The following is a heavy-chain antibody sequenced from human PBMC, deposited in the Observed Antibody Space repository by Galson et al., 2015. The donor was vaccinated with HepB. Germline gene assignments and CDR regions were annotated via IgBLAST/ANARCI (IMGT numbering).Heavy chain of an antibody. CDR2: ISAYNGNT. Sequence: SVKVSCKASGYTFTSYGISWVRQAPGQGLEWMGWISAYNGNTNYAQKLQGRVTMTTDTSTSTAYMELRSLRSDDTAVYYCARDRGGYSGYDYGWYYFDYWGQGTLVTVSS. CDR3: ARDRGGYSGYDYGWYYFDY. J-gene: IGHJ4*02. D-gene: IGHD5-12*01. CDR1: GYTFTSYG. V-gene: IGHV1-18*04.